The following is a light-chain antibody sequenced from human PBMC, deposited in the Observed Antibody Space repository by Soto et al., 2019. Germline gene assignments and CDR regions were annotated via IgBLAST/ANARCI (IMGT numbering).Light chain of an antibody. Sequence: EIVLTQSPGTLSLSPGERATLFCRASQSFTTSQLAWYQQRPGQAPRVLIFGASRRATGIPDRFSGSGSGTDFTLTISRLEPEDSVVYYCQQYASSPRTFGQGTTVEIK. CDR1: QSFTTSQ. J-gene: IGKJ1*01. CDR3: QQYASSPRT. V-gene: IGKV3-20*01. CDR2: GAS.